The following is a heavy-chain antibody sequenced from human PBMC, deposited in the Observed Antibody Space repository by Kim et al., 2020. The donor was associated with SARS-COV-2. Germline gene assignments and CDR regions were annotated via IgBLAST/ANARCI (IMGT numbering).Heavy chain of an antibody. CDR2: ITSSSSYI. J-gene: IGHJ4*02. V-gene: IGHV3-21*01. D-gene: IGHD6-13*01. CDR3: ARVLHDYNSIWYYFHY. Sequence: GGSLRLSCAASGFTFSSYNMNWVRQAPGKGLEWVSSITSSSSYIYYADSVKGRFTISRDNAKNSLYLQMNSLRAEDTAVYYCARVLHDYNSIWYYFHYWGQGTLVTVSS. CDR1: GFTFSSYN.